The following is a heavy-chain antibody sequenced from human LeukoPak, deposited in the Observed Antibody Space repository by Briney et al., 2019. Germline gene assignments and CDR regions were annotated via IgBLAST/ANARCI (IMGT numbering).Heavy chain of an antibody. D-gene: IGHD3/OR15-3a*01. CDR1: GYTFIRYY. CDR3: ARWTTTYLDY. V-gene: IGHV1-46*01. J-gene: IGHJ4*02. CDR2: VNPSGDSP. Sequence: GAAVKVSCKASGYTFIRYYIHWVQQAPGQGLEGMGIVNPSGDSPNYAQKFQGRATMTRDTPTSTVYMELSSLRSEDTAVYYCARWTTTYLDYWGQGTLVTVSS.